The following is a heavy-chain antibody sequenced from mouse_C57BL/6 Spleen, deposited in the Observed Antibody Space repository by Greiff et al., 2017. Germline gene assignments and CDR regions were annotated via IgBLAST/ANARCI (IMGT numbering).Heavy chain of an antibody. CDR1: GYAFSSSW. CDR3: ARQGIYGSSPAWFAY. J-gene: IGHJ3*01. D-gene: IGHD1-1*01. V-gene: IGHV1-82*01. Sequence: VKLMESGPELVKPGASVKISCKASGYAFSSSWMNWVKQRPGKGLEWIGRIYPGDGDTNYNGKFKGKATLTADKSSSTAYMQLSSLTSEDSAVYFCARQGIYGSSPAWFAYWGQGTLVTVSA. CDR2: IYPGDGDT.